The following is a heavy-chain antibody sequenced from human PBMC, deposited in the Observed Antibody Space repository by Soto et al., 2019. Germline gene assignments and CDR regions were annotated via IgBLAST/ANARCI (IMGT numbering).Heavy chain of an antibody. CDR3: ARDREYYKAGY. CDR2: IMKDGGEK. J-gene: IGHJ4*01. Sequence: EVQLVESGGDLVQPGGSLRLSCAASGFTFSGYWMGWVRQAPGKGLEWVASIMKDGGEKKYVESVRGRFTISRDNVQNALFLQMDSLRVADTAVYYSARDREYYKAGYRCQGTLVTVSP. D-gene: IGHD2-8*01. CDR1: GFTFSGYW. V-gene: IGHV3-7*01.